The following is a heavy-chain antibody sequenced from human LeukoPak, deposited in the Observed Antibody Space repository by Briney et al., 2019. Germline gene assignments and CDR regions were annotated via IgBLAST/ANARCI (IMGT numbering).Heavy chain of an antibody. CDR1: GYTFNCYY. J-gene: IGHJ6*02. V-gene: IGHV1-2*02. Sequence: ASVKVSCKASGYTFNCYYMHWVRQAPGQGREWMGWINPNSGGTSYAQKFQGRVTMTTDTSISTAYMEVSRLESDDTAVYYCAKPLWYQLLQGYYGLDVWGQGTTVTVSS. D-gene: IGHD2-2*01. CDR3: AKPLWYQLLQGYYGLDV. CDR2: INPNSGGT.